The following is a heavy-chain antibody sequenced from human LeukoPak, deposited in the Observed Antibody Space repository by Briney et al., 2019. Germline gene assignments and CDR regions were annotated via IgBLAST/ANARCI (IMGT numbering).Heavy chain of an antibody. CDR2: IIPIFGTA. V-gene: IGHV1-69*05. D-gene: IGHD4-23*01. CDR1: GGTFSSYA. CDR3: ARGSFSDYGGNSDAFDI. Sequence: GASVKVSCKASGGTFSSYAISWVRQAPGQGLEWMGGIIPIFGTANHAQKFQGRVTITTDESTSTAYMELSSLRSEDTAVYYCARGSFSDYGGNSDAFDIWGQGTMVTVSS. J-gene: IGHJ3*02.